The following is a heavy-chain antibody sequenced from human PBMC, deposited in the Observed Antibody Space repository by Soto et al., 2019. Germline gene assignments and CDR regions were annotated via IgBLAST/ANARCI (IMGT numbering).Heavy chain of an antibody. CDR2: IWYDGSNK. Sequence: GGSLRLSCAASGFTFSSYGMHWVRQAPGKGLEWVAVIWYDGSNKYYADSVKGRFTISRDNSKNTLYLQMNSLRAEDTAVYYCARDRRGSSSWTLDYWGQGTLVTVSS. J-gene: IGHJ4*02. CDR3: ARDRRGSSSWTLDY. D-gene: IGHD6-13*01. CDR1: GFTFSSYG. V-gene: IGHV3-33*01.